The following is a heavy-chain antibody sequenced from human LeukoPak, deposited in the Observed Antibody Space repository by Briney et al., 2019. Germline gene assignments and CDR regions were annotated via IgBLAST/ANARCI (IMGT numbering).Heavy chain of an antibody. CDR3: ARGVRYGSGSLYPLLYFDY. CDR1: GGSISSSSYY. J-gene: IGHJ4*02. CDR2: IYYSGST. V-gene: IGHV4-39*07. Sequence: SETLSLTCTVSGGSISSSSYYWGWIRQPPGKGLEWIGSIYYSGSTYYNPSLKSRVTISVDTSKNQFSLKLSSVTAADTAVYYCARGVRYGSGSLYPLLYFDYWGQGTLVTVSS. D-gene: IGHD3-10*01.